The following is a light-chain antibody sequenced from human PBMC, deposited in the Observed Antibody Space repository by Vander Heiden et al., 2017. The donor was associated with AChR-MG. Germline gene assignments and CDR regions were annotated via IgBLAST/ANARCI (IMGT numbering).Light chain of an antibody. Sequence: QLVLTPSHSASAPLGAPVKLTCTRSSGHSSYAIAWHQQQPEKGPRYLMKLNSDGSHSKGDGIPVRFSGSSSGAERYLTISSLQSEDEADYYCQTWGTGIRVFGGGTKLTVL. V-gene: IGLV4-69*01. CDR2: LNSDGSH. J-gene: IGLJ3*02. CDR3: QTWGTGIRV. CDR1: SGHSSYA.